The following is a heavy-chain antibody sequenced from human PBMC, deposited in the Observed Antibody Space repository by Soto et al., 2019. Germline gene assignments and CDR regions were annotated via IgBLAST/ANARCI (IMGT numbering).Heavy chain of an antibody. Sequence: QEQLVQSGAEVKKPGSSVKVSCKDSGGLFSSFAISWVRQAPGQGLEWMGGIIPVFGTTNYAQKFQGRVTITADESTNTAYVELSSLPSDATAMYYCARGGGPYVWFNEFWGQGTQVTVSS. CDR2: IIPVFGTT. J-gene: IGHJ4*02. CDR1: GGLFSSFA. D-gene: IGHD3-16*01. CDR3: ARGGGPYVWFNEF. V-gene: IGHV1-69*01.